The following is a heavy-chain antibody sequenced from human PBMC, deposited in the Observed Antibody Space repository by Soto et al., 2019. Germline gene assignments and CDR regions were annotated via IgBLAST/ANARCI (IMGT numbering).Heavy chain of an antibody. V-gene: IGHV4-31*03. CDR3: ARLLRSWYNFDY. J-gene: IGHJ4*02. CDR2: IYYSGST. Sequence: QVQLQESGPGLVKPSQTLSLTCTVSGGSISRGGYYWSWIRQHPGKGLEWIGYIYYSGSTYYNPALKSRVTISVDTSKNQFSLKLSSVTAADTAVYYCARLLRSWYNFDYWGQGTLVTVSS. D-gene: IGHD6-13*01. CDR1: GGSISRGGYY.